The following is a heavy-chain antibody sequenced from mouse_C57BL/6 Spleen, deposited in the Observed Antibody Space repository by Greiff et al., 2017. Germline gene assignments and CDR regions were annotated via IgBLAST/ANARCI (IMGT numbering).Heavy chain of an antibody. CDR3: ARSLTGTNFDY. D-gene: IGHD4-1*01. CDR1: GFTFTDYY. V-gene: IGHV7-3*01. Sequence: DVHLVESGGGLVQPGGSLSLSCAASGFTFTDYYMSWVRQPPGKALEWLGFIRNKANGYTTEYSASVKGRFTISRDNSQSILYLQMNALRAEDSATYYCARSLTGTNFDYWGQGTTLTVSS. CDR2: IRNKANGYTT. J-gene: IGHJ2*01.